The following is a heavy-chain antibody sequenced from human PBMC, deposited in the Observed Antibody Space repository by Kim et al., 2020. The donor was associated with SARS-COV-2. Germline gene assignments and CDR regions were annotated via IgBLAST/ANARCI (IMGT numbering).Heavy chain of an antibody. CDR1: GYTFTGYY. Sequence: ASVKVSCKASGYTFTGYYIHWVRQAPGQGLEWMGRINPNSGGTNYAQKFQGRVTMTRDTSISTAYMELSRLRSDDTAVYYCARARGDWGSQSPYDYWGQGTLVTVSS. J-gene: IGHJ4*02. V-gene: IGHV1-2*06. CDR2: INPNSGGT. CDR3: ARARGDWGSQSPYDY. D-gene: IGHD7-27*01.